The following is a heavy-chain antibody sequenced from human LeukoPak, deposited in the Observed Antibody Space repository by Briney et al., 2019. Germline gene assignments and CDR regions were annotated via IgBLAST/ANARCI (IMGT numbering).Heavy chain of an antibody. CDR3: ARGYGSGSYYRRYFDY. V-gene: IGHV4-34*01. CDR2: INHSGST. Sequence: KTSETLSLTCAVYGGSFSGYYWSWLRQPPGKGLEWIGEINHSGSTNYNPSLKSRVTISVDTSKNQFSLKLSSVTAADTAVYYCARGYGSGSYYRRYFDYWGQGTLVTVSS. CDR1: GGSFSGYY. J-gene: IGHJ4*02. D-gene: IGHD3-10*01.